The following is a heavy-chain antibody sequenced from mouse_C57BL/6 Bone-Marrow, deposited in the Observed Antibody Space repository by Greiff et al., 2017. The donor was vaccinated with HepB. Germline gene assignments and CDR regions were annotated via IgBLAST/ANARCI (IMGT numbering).Heavy chain of an antibody. CDR1: GFTFSDYG. CDR2: ISSGSSTI. J-gene: IGHJ3*01. Sequence: EVHLVESGGGLVKPGGSLKLSCAASGFTFSDYGMHWVRQAPEKGLEWVAYISSGSSTIYYADTVKGRFTISRDNAKNTLFLQMTSLRSEDTAMYYCARKDWGFAYWGQGTLVTVSA. CDR3: ARKDWGFAY. V-gene: IGHV5-17*01.